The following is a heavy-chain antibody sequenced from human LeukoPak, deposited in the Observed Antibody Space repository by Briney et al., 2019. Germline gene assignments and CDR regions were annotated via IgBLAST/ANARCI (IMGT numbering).Heavy chain of an antibody. V-gene: IGHV4-39*07. J-gene: IGHJ3*02. D-gene: IGHD3-22*01. Sequence: PSETLSLTCTVSSGSISTSNYYWGWVRQPPGKALEWIGNIFYSGSTYYSPSLKSRVTISLDTSRNQFSLKLSSVTAADTAVYYCAREGIYDSDAFDIWGQGTMVTVSS. CDR2: IFYSGST. CDR3: AREGIYDSDAFDI. CDR1: SGSISTSNYY.